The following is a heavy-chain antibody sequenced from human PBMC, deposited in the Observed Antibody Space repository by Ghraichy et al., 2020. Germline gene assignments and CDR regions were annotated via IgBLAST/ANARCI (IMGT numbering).Heavy chain of an antibody. D-gene: IGHD3-3*01. Sequence: GGSLRLSCAASGFTFSNYVMHWVRQAPGKGLEWVAIISYDGSNKYYADSVKGRFTISRDNSKNTLFLQLNSLRPDDTAVYYCLRGPRRTVFGVVKSYGMEVWSQGTTVTVSS. CDR3: LRGPRRTVFGVVKSYGMEV. V-gene: IGHV3-30-3*01. CDR1: GFTFSNYV. J-gene: IGHJ6*02. CDR2: ISYDGSNK.